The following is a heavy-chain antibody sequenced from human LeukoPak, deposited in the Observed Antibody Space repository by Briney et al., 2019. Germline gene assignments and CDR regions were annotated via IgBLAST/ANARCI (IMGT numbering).Heavy chain of an antibody. J-gene: IGHJ4*02. D-gene: IGHD3-3*01. CDR1: GFTFSSYW. CDR2: IKQDGSEK. V-gene: IGHV3-7*01. CDR3: ARDKYYDFWSGYSFDD. Sequence: PGGSLRLSCAASGFTFSSYWMSWVRQAPGKGLEWVANIKQDGSEKYYVDSVKGRFTISRDNAKYSLYLQMNSLRAEDTAVYYCARDKYYDFWSGYSFDDWGQGTLVTVSS.